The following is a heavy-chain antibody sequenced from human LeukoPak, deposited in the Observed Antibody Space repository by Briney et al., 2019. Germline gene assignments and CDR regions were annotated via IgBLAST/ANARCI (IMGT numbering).Heavy chain of an antibody. V-gene: IGHV1-69*13. CDR1: GGTFSSYA. J-gene: IGHJ3*02. CDR2: IIPIFGTA. CDR3: ARSYYYGSGSYPHDAFDI. D-gene: IGHD3-10*01. Sequence: GASVKVSCKASGGTFSSYAISWVRQAPGQGLEWMGGIIPIFGTANYAQKFQGRVTITADESTSTAYMELSSLRSEDTAVYYCARSYYYGSGSYPHDAFDIWGQGTLVTVS.